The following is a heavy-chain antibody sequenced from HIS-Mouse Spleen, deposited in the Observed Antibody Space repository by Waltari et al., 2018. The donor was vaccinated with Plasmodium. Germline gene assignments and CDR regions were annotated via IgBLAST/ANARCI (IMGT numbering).Heavy chain of an antibody. V-gene: IGHV5-51*01. Sequence: EVQLVQSGAEVKKPGESLKTSCKGSGYIFTSYWIGWVRQMHGKGLEWMGIIYPGDSDTRYSPSVQGQVTISADKSSSTAYLQWSSLKASDTAMYYCARRDYGSYWYFDLWGRGTLVTVSS. J-gene: IGHJ2*01. D-gene: IGHD4-17*01. CDR1: GYIFTSYW. CDR3: ARRDYGSYWYFDL. CDR2: IYPGDSDT.